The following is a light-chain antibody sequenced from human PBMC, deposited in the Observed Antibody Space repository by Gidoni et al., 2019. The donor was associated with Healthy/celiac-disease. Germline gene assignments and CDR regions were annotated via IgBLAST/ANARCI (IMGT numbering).Light chain of an antibody. CDR1: SSDVGGYNY. V-gene: IGLV2-8*01. Sequence: QSALTPPPSASGSPGQSVTISCTGTSSDVGGYNYVSWYQQHPGKAPKLMIYEVSKRPSGVPDRFSGSKSGNTASLTVSGLQAEDEADYYCSSYAGSNNFGVFGGGTKLTV. CDR2: EVS. CDR3: SSYAGSNNFGV. J-gene: IGLJ2*01.